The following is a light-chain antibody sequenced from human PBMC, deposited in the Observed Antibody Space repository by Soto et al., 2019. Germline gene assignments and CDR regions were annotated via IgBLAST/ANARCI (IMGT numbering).Light chain of an antibody. V-gene: IGLV2-11*01. CDR1: SSDVGGYNY. CDR2: DVS. Sequence: QSALTQPRSVSGSPGQSGTISCTGTSSDVGGYNYVSWYQQHPGKAPKLMIYDVSKRPSGVPDRFSGSKSGNTASLTISGLQAEDEADYYCCSYAGSYTLKVVFGGGTKLTVL. CDR3: CSYAGSYTLKVV. J-gene: IGLJ2*01.